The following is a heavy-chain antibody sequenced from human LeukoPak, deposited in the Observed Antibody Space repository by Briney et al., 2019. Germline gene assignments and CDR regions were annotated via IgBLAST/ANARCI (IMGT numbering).Heavy chain of an antibody. Sequence: SETLSLTCTVSGGSVSSHYWSWIRQPPGKGLEWIGYIYYSGTTNYNPSLKSRVTISVDTSKNQFSLKLSSVTAADTAVYYCARASCSSTSCYAVPIDIWGQGTMVTVSS. CDR1: GGSVSSHY. D-gene: IGHD2-2*01. CDR3: ARASCSSTSCYAVPIDI. J-gene: IGHJ3*02. CDR2: IYYSGTT. V-gene: IGHV4-59*02.